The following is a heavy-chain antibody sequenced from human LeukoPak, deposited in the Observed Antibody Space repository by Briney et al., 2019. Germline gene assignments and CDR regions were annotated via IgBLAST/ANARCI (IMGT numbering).Heavy chain of an antibody. V-gene: IGHV3-74*01. CDR3: ARDHDSVPDY. D-gene: IGHD3-16*01. CDR2: VNTDGSSK. J-gene: IGHJ4*02. CDR1: GLSLDSNW. Sequence: GGSLRLSCAASGLSLDSNWMHWVRQAPGKGLSWISFVNTDGSSKAYADSVKGRFTIYRDNAKNTLYLQMNGLRDEDTAVYYCARDHDSVPDYWGQGTLVTVSS.